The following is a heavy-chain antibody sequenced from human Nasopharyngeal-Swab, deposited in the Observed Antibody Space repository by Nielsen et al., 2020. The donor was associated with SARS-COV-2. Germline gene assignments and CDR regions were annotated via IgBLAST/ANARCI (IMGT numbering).Heavy chain of an antibody. CDR1: GFTFDDYA. D-gene: IGHD4-17*01. CDR3: AKETTHYGDYAYWYFDL. V-gene: IGHV3-9*01. J-gene: IGHJ2*01. CDR2: ISWNSGSI. Sequence: SLKISCAASGFTFDDYAMHWVRQAQGKGLEWVSGISWNSGSIGYADSVKGRFTISRDNAKNSLYLQMNSLRAEDTALYYCAKETTHYGDYAYWYFDLWGRGTLVTVSS.